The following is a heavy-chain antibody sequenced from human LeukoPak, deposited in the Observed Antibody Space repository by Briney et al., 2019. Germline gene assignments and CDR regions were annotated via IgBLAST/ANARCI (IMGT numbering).Heavy chain of an antibody. D-gene: IGHD3-10*01. Sequence: SETLSLTCTVSGGSMSSYFWTWIGQPAGKGLEWIGRISTTETTHYSPSLKNRVNMSVDTSKNQFSLKMTSVTAADTAIYYCAREDSASGRGLGSWGQGTLVTVSS. J-gene: IGHJ5*02. V-gene: IGHV4-4*07. CDR2: ISTTETT. CDR1: GGSMSSYF. CDR3: AREDSASGRGLGS.